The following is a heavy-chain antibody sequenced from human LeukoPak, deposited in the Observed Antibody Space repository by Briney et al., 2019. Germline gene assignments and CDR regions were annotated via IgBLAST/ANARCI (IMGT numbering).Heavy chain of an antibody. V-gene: IGHV3-66*02. CDR2: IYSGGST. Sequence: GGSLRLSCAASGFTVSSNYMSWLRQAPGKGLEWVSVIYSGGSTYYSDSVKGRFTISRDNSKNTLYLQMNSLRAEYTAVYYCARVRASTTIFGVVRGNWFDPWGQGTLITVSS. J-gene: IGHJ5*02. D-gene: IGHD3-3*01. CDR3: ARVRASTTIFGVVRGNWFDP. CDR1: GFTVSSNY.